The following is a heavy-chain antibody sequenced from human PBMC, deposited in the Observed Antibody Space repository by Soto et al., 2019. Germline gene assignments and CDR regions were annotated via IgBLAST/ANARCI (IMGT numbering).Heavy chain of an antibody. Sequence: QVQLVQSGAEVKKPGSSVKVSCKVSGGTFSSHSINWVRQAPGQGPEWMGGIIPIFGTENYAQKFQGRVTITADESTSTAYLELSSLTSVDTALYYCSTSVYCSTTRCYYYCGLDVWGQGTTVIVSS. D-gene: IGHD2-2*01. CDR3: STSVYCSTTRCYYYCGLDV. V-gene: IGHV1-69*01. CDR2: IIPIFGTE. CDR1: GGTFSSHS. J-gene: IGHJ6*02.